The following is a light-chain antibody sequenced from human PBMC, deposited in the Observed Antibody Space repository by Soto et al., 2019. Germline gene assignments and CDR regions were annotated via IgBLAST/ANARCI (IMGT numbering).Light chain of an antibody. V-gene: IGKV3-20*01. Sequence: EIVLTQSPGTQSLSPGETATLSCRASQSVGSNNLAWYHQKPGQTPRLLIYDASSRATGIPDRFSGSGSGTDFTLTISRLEPEDFAVYYCQQYANSITFGQGTRLEIE. J-gene: IGKJ5*01. CDR1: QSVGSNN. CDR2: DAS. CDR3: QQYANSIT.